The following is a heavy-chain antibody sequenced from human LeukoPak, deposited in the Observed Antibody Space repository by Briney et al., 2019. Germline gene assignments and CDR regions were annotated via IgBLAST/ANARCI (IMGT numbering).Heavy chain of an antibody. V-gene: IGHV3-23*01. CDR3: AKQLGYCSDGSCYFPY. CDR2: ISNNGGYT. Sequence: GGSLRLSCAASGFTFSSSAMSWVRQAPGKGLEWVSAISNNGGYTYYADSVQGRSTISRDNSKSTLCLQMNSLRAEDTAVYYCAKQLGYCSDGSCYFPYWGQGTLVTVSS. J-gene: IGHJ4*02. D-gene: IGHD2-15*01. CDR1: GFTFSSSA.